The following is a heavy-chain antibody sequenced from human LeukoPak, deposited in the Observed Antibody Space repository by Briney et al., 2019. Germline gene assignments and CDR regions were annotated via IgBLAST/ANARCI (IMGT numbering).Heavy chain of an antibody. Sequence: GASVNVSCKASRYTFTGYFIHWVRQAPGQGLQWMGWINPKSGETNYAQKLQGRVTMTTDTSTSTAYMELRSLRSDDTAVYYCARDLYSRRMDYYGSGSFFAHWGQGTLVTVSS. J-gene: IGHJ4*02. D-gene: IGHD3-10*01. V-gene: IGHV1-18*04. CDR2: INPKSGET. CDR3: ARDLYSRRMDYYGSGSFFAH. CDR1: RYTFTGYF.